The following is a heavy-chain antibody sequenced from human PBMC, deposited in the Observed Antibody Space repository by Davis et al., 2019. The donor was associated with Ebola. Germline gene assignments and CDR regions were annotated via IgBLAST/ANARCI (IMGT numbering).Heavy chain of an antibody. CDR2: IKEDGSEQ. D-gene: IGHD3-10*01. CDR1: GFSFENSW. Sequence: GESLKISCVVSGFSFENSWMTWVRQAPGKGLEWVANIKEDGSEQYYVDSVKGRFTIFRENAKNSLYLQMNSLRAEDTAVYYCAKSRRVVGSGRLTVWTLNGMDVWGQGTTVTVSS. CDR3: AKSRRVVGSGRLTVWTLNGMDV. J-gene: IGHJ6*02. V-gene: IGHV3-7*01.